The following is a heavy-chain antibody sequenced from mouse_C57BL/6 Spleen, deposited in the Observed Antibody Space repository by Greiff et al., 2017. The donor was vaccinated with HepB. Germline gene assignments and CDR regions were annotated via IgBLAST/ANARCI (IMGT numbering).Heavy chain of an antibody. CDR2: ISPGSGST. CDR3: ARYYSHYFDY. D-gene: IGHD2-12*01. Sequence: QVQLQQPGAELVKPGASVKMSCKASGYTFNSYWITWVKQRPGQGLEWIGDISPGSGSTNYTEKLKSKSTLTVDTSSSTAYMQISSLTSEDSAVYYCARYYSHYFDYWGQGTTLTVSS. J-gene: IGHJ2*01. CDR1: GYTFNSYW. V-gene: IGHV1-55*01.